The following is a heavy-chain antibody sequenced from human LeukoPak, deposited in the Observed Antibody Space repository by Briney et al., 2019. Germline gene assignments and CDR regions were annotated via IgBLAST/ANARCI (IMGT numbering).Heavy chain of an antibody. Sequence: GGSLRLSCAASGFTFSSYWMSWVRQAPGKGLEWVANIKQDGSEKYYVDSVKGRFTISRDNAKNSLYLQMNSLRAEDTAVYYCARELQNYYGSGSYPLVNWGQGTLVTVSS. CDR3: ARELQNYYGSGSYPLVN. D-gene: IGHD3-10*01. CDR2: IKQDGSEK. V-gene: IGHV3-7*01. CDR1: GFTFSSYW. J-gene: IGHJ4*02.